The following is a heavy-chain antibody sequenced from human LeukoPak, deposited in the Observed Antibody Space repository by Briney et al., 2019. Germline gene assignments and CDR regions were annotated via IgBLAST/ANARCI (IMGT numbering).Heavy chain of an antibody. D-gene: IGHD3-16*01. CDR2: IIPIFGTA. CDR1: GGTFSSYA. J-gene: IGHJ3*02. Sequence: SVKVSCKASGGTFSSYAISWVRQAPGQGLEWMGGIIPIFGTANYAQKFQGRVTITADESTSTAYMELSSLRSEDTAVHYCARGGGWSRAFDIWGQGTMVTVSS. CDR3: ARGGGWSRAFDI. V-gene: IGHV1-69*13.